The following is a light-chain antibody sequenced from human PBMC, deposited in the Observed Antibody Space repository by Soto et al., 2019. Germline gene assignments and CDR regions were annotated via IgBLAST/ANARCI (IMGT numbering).Light chain of an antibody. V-gene: IGKV1-33*01. CDR3: QHYHNLHPFT. Sequence: DIQMTQSPSSLSASVGARVSITCQASQDIRTSLGWFQQKPGRAPKLLIYGASYLETGVPSRFRGSGSGTDFTLTISSLQPEDTATYYCQHYHNLHPFTFGPGTRVDVK. CDR1: QDIRTS. J-gene: IGKJ3*01. CDR2: GAS.